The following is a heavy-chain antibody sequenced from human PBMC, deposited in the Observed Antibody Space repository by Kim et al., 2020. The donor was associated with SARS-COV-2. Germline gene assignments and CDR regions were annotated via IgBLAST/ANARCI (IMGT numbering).Heavy chain of an antibody. V-gene: IGHV3-21*01. Sequence: SYIYYADAVKRRFTIARDNAKNSLDLQMNSLRDEDTAVYYCARALHAFDIWGQGTMVTVSS. CDR2: SYI. CDR3: ARALHAFDI. J-gene: IGHJ3*02.